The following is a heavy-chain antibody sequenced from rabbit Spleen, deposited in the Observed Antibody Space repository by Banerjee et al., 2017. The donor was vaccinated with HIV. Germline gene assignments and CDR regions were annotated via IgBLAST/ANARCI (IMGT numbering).Heavy chain of an antibody. CDR1: GFTLSSYY. Sequence: HLKESGGGLVQPGGSLKLSCTASGFTLSSYYMNWVRQAPGKGLEWIGYIDPVFGITYYANWVSGRFSISRENAQNTVFLQMTSLTAADTATYFCARFYAGYGDFGYAAMWGQGTLVTVS. V-gene: IGHV1S7*01. D-gene: IGHD7-1*01. CDR2: IDPVFGIT. CDR3: ARFYAGYGDFGYAAM. J-gene: IGHJ3*01.